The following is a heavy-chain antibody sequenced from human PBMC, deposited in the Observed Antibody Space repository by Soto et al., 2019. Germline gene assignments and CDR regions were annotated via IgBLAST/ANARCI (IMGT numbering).Heavy chain of an antibody. CDR1: GFTFGDYA. CDR2: IRSKAYGGTT. D-gene: IGHD3-3*01. Sequence: GGSLRLSCTASGFTFGDYAMSWFRQAPGKGLEWVGFIRSKAYGGTTEYAASVKGRFTISRDDSKSIAYLQMNSLKTEDTAVYYCTRAITIFGVVIPPRFDPWGQGTLVTVSS. J-gene: IGHJ5*02. CDR3: TRAITIFGVVIPPRFDP. V-gene: IGHV3-49*03.